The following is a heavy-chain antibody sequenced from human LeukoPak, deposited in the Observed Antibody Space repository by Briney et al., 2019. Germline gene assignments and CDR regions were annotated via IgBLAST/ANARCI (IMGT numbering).Heavy chain of an antibody. CDR3: ARDRVYCSSTSCHGAFDI. CDR2: LQNHGGDI. D-gene: IGHD2-2*01. V-gene: IGHV3-30*02. J-gene: IGHJ3*02. Sequence: PGGSLRLSCAASGFTFSNYGMHWVRQAPDKGLEWVAFLQNHGGDIHYADSVEGRFTISRDNSKNTLYLQMNSLRAEDTAVYYCARDRVYCSSTSCHGAFDIWGQGTMVTVSS. CDR1: GFTFSNYG.